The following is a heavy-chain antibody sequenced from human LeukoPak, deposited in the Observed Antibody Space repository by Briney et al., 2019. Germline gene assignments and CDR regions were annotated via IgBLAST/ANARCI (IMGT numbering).Heavy chain of an antibody. J-gene: IGHJ4*02. CDR3: AKERTSEGYFDY. V-gene: IGHV3-23*01. Sequence: GGSLRLSCAASGCTFSTYAMSWVRQAPGKGLEWVSAVSGSGGSSYYADSVRGRFTISRDNSKNTLYLQMNSLRAEDTAVYYCAKERTSEGYFDYWGQGTLVTVSS. D-gene: IGHD1-1*01. CDR1: GCTFSTYA. CDR2: VSGSGGSS.